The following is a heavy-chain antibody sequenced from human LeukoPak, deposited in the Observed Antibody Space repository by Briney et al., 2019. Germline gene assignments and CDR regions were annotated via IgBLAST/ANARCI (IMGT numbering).Heavy chain of an antibody. J-gene: IGHJ4*02. D-gene: IGHD7-27*01. Sequence: PGGSLRLSCAASGFTFSSYAMSWVRQAPGKGLEWVSGISGSGGSTYYADSVKGRFTISRDNSKNRLYLQMNSLRAEDTAVYYCAKLTGDRALFDYWGQGTLVTVSS. CDR3: AKLTGDRALFDY. CDR1: GFTFSSYA. CDR2: ISGSGGST. V-gene: IGHV3-23*01.